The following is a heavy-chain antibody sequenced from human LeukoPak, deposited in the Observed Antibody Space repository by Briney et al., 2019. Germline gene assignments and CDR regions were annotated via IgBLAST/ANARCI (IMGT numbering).Heavy chain of an antibody. CDR3: ARESYDILTGQGAFDI. Sequence: PGGSLRLSCAASGFTFSSYDMHWVREATGKGLGWVSAIGTAGDTYYPGSVKGRFTISRENAKNSLYLQMNSLRAGDTAVYYCARESYDILTGQGAFDIWGQGTMVTVSS. V-gene: IGHV3-13*01. D-gene: IGHD3-9*01. J-gene: IGHJ3*02. CDR1: GFTFSSYD. CDR2: IGTAGDT.